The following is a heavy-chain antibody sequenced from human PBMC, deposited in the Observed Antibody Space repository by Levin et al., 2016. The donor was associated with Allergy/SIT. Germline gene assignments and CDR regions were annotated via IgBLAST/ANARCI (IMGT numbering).Heavy chain of an antibody. CDR2: IYYSGST. J-gene: IGHJ4*02. D-gene: IGHD5-18*01. CDR3: ARLTQYSYGPIDY. Sequence: SETLSLTCTVSGGSISSSSYYWGWIRQPPGKGLEWIGSIYYSGSTYYNPSLKSRVTISVDTSKNQFSLKLSSVTAADTAVYYCARLTQYSYGPIDYWGQGTLVTVSS. V-gene: IGHV4-39*01. CDR1: GGSISSSSYY.